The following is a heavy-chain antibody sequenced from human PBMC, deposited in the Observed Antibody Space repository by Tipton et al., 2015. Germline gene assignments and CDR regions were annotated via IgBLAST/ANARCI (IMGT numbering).Heavy chain of an antibody. J-gene: IGHJ4*02. V-gene: IGHV3-23*01. D-gene: IGHD3/OR15-3a*01. CDR1: GFTFSNYA. CDR3: AKDVRSTSWTLFDY. CDR2: ISGSGLST. Sequence: SLRLSCAASGFTFSNYAMSWVRQAPGKGLEWVSAISGSGLSTYYADSVKGRFTISRDNSKNTLSLQMNTLSAEDTAIYYCAKDVRSTSWTLFDYCGQGTLVTVSS.